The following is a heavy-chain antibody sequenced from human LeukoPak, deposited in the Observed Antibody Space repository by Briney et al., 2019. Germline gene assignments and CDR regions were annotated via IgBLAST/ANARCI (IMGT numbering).Heavy chain of an antibody. Sequence: GESLKISCKGSGYNFTNYWIGWVRQMPGKGLECMGITYLDDSDTRNSPSFQGQVTISADKSISTAYLQWSNLKASDTAMYYCARSYSGTYLKAFDIWGQGTMVTVSS. V-gene: IGHV5-51*01. D-gene: IGHD1-26*01. CDR2: TYLDDSDT. J-gene: IGHJ3*02. CDR3: ARSYSGTYLKAFDI. CDR1: GYNFTNYW.